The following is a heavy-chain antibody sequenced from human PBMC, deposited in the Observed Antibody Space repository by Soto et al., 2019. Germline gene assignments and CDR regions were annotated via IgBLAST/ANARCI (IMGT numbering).Heavy chain of an antibody. J-gene: IGHJ4*02. V-gene: IGHV3-9*01. Sequence: EVQLVESGGGLVQPGRSLRLSCAASGFTFDDYAMHWVRQAPGKGLEWVSGISWNSRSIGYADSLKGRFTISRDNAKNSLDLQMNSLRAGDTALYYCSQDRGLVLSFYFDYWGQGTLVTVSS. CDR2: ISWNSRSI. CDR1: GFTFDDYA. CDR3: SQDRGLVLSFYFDY. D-gene: IGHD6-19*01.